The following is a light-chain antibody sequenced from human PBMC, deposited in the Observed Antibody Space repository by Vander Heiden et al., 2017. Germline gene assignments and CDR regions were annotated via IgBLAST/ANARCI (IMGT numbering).Light chain of an antibody. CDR2: AAS. CDR1: QSISSS. CDR3: QHYNGYPWT. J-gene: IGKJ1*01. V-gene: IGKV1-5*01. Sequence: DIQMTQSPSTLSASVGDRVTITCRASQSISSSLAWYQQKPGKAPKSLIYAASSLESGVSSRFSGSGSGTEFTLTISSLQPDEFATYYCQHYNGYPWTFGQGTKVEIK.